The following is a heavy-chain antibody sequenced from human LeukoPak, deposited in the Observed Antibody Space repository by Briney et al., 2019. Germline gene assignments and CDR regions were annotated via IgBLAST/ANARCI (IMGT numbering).Heavy chain of an antibody. CDR1: GYTFSGYY. CDR3: ARANWNVPWRAFDI. Sequence: ASVKVSCKASGYTFSGYYMHWVRQAPGQGLEWMGWINPNSGGTNYAQEFQGRVTMTRDTSISTAYMELSRLRFDDTAVYYCARANWNVPWRAFDIWGQGTMVTVSS. CDR2: INPNSGGT. J-gene: IGHJ3*02. D-gene: IGHD1-1*01. V-gene: IGHV1-2*02.